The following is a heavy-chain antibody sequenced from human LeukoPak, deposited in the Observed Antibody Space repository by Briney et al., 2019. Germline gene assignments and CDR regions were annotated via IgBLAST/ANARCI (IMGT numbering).Heavy chain of an antibody. CDR1: GYTFTSYG. J-gene: IGHJ6*03. V-gene: IGHV1-18*01. Sequence: ASVKVSCKASGYTFTSYGITWVRQAPGQGLEWMGWISTYNGHTNYAQKLQGRVTMTKDTSTTTAYMELRSLRSDDTAVYYCARGPYSNYGYYRTWYYYMDVWGKGTTVTVSS. CDR2: ISTYNGHT. D-gene: IGHD4-11*01. CDR3: ARGPYSNYGYYRTWYYYMDV.